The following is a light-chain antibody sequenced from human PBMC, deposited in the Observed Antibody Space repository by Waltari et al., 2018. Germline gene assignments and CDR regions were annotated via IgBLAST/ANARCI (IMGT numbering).Light chain of an antibody. CDR1: GFSIGLHY. Sequence: QSVLTQPPSVSAAPGQKVTIPCSGRGFSIGLHYVSWYQQLPGTAPRLIIFDNSERPSGIPDRFSGSKSGASAALDITGLQTGDEADYYCGTWDDTLNSGIFGGGTKLTVL. CDR2: DNS. CDR3: GTWDDTLNSGI. V-gene: IGLV1-51*01. J-gene: IGLJ2*01.